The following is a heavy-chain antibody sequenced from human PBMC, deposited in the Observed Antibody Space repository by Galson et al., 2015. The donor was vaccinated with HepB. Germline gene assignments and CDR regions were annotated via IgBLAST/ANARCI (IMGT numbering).Heavy chain of an antibody. CDR3: AKDLKMRYCSGGSCLGYYYYYGMDV. D-gene: IGHD2-15*01. J-gene: IGHJ6*02. V-gene: IGHV3-30*18. Sequence: SLRLSCAASGFTFSSYGMHWVRQAPGKGLEWVAVISYDGSNKYYADSVKGRFTISRDNSKNTLYLQMNSLRAEDTAVYYCAKDLKMRYCSGGSCLGYYYYYGMDVWGQGTTVTVSS. CDR1: GFTFSSYG. CDR2: ISYDGSNK.